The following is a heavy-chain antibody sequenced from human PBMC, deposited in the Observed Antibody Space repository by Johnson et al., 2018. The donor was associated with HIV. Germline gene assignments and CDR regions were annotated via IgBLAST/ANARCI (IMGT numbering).Heavy chain of an antibody. V-gene: IGHV3-33*08. CDR2: VGHDGGIY. D-gene: IGHD3-22*01. CDR1: GFTFSSYG. J-gene: IGHJ3*02. Sequence: VQLVESGGGVVQPGRSLRLSCAASGFTFSSYGMHWVRQAPGKGLEWVAHVGHDGGIYPYAESVKGRFTVYRDNSKNTLYLQMNSLRAEDTAVYYCVRRFYDSSAFDIWGQGTMVTVSS. CDR3: VRRFYDSSAFDI.